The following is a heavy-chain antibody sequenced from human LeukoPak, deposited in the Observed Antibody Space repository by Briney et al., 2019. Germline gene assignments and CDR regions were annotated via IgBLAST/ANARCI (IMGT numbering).Heavy chain of an antibody. V-gene: IGHV3-23*01. Sequence: QTGGSLRLSCAASGFTFSSYAMSWVRQAPGKGLEWVSVISGSGGSTYYADSVKGRFTISRDNSKNTLYLQMNSLRAEDTAVYYCAKDSRIYYGSGSQGEYWGQGTLVTVSS. D-gene: IGHD3-10*01. J-gene: IGHJ4*02. CDR2: ISGSGGST. CDR3: AKDSRIYYGSGSQGEY. CDR1: GFTFSSYA.